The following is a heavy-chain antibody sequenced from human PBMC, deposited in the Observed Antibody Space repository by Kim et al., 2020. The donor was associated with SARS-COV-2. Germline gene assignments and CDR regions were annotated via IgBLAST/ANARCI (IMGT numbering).Heavy chain of an antibody. Sequence: GGCLRLSCAASGFTFSSYGMHWVRQAPGKGLEWVAVISYDGSNKYYADSVKGRFTISRDNSKNTLYLQMNSLRAEDTAVYYCAKDRWTLIAVLDYWGQGTLVTVSS. CDR2: ISYDGSNK. V-gene: IGHV3-30*18. J-gene: IGHJ4*02. CDR1: GFTFSSYG. D-gene: IGHD6-19*01. CDR3: AKDRWTLIAVLDY.